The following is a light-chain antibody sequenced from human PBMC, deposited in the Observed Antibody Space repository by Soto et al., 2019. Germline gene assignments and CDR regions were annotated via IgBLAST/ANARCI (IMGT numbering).Light chain of an antibody. CDR2: GAS. V-gene: IGKV3-15*01. CDR3: HQYNNWHPNT. Sequence: DRVMTQSPATLSASPGESTTLSCRASESVNHNLAWYQQKPGQPPRLLIYGASSRAPGVPARFSGSGNGTEFTLTISSLQSEDFSVYYCHQYNNWHPNTFVQGTRLEMK. CDR1: ESVNHN. J-gene: IGKJ5*01.